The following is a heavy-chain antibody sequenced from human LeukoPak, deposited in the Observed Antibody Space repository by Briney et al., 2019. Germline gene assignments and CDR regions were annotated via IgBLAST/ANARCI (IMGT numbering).Heavy chain of an antibody. Sequence: ASVKVSCKASGYTFTGYYMHWVRQAPGQGLEWMGWINPNSGGTNYAQKFQGRVTMTRDTSISTAYMELSRLRSDDTAVYYCARESSSSVRAFDIWGQGTMVTVSS. CDR1: GYTFTGYY. D-gene: IGHD6-13*01. CDR2: INPNSGGT. CDR3: ARESSSSVRAFDI. V-gene: IGHV1-2*02. J-gene: IGHJ3*02.